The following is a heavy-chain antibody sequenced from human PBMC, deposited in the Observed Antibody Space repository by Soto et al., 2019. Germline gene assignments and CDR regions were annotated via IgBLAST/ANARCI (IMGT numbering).Heavy chain of an antibody. CDR1: GFSLHTSGVG. CDR3: AYRALYSGSFWDGGYFDY. D-gene: IGHD1-26*01. J-gene: IGHJ4*02. CDR2: IYWDDDK. V-gene: IGHV2-5*02. Sequence: QITLRESGPTRVRPTQTLSLTCTFSGFSLHTSGVGVGWIRQPPGKALEWLALIYWDDDKRYSPSLKSRLSITKDPSANQVVLTMTDMDPVDTATYYCAYRALYSGSFWDGGYFDYWGQGTLITVSS.